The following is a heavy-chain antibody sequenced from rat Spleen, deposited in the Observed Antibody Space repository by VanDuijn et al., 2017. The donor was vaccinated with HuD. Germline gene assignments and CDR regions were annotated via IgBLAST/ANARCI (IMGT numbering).Heavy chain of an antibody. Sequence: EVQLVESGGGLVRPGNSLKLSCAASGFTFSDYAMAWVRQSPKKGLEWVASISFDGTNTYYRDSVKGRFTVSRDNTRSTLYLQMDSLRTEDTATYYCARRGYGYYFDYWGQGVMVTVSS. CDR2: ISFDGTNT. D-gene: IGHD1-11*01. V-gene: IGHV5-17*01. CDR1: GFTFSDYA. CDR3: ARRGYGYYFDY. J-gene: IGHJ2*01.